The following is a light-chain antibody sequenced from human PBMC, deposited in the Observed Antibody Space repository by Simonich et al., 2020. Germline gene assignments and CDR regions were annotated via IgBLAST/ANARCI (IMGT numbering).Light chain of an antibody. CDR1: VLAKKY. Sequence: SYEPTQPSSVSVSPGQTARITCSGDVLAKKYARWFQQKPGQAPVLVIYKDSERPSGIPERFSGSSSGTTVTLTISGAQVEDEADYYCYSAADNNWVFGGGTKLTVL. J-gene: IGLJ3*02. CDR2: KDS. CDR3: YSAADNNWV. V-gene: IGLV3-27*01.